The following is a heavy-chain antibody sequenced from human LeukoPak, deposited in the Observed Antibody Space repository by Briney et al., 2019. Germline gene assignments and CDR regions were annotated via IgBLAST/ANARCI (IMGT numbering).Heavy chain of an antibody. Sequence: GGSLRLSCAASGFAFSSYAMHWVRQGPGKGLEWVALVSYDGGSKYYADSVRGRITISRDNSKNTLHLQMNSLRTEDTAVYYCARVKGGIAAAGNYFDYWGQGTLVTVSS. V-gene: IGHV3-30-3*01. D-gene: IGHD6-13*01. CDR3: ARVKGGIAAAGNYFDY. CDR1: GFAFSSYA. J-gene: IGHJ4*02. CDR2: VSYDGGSK.